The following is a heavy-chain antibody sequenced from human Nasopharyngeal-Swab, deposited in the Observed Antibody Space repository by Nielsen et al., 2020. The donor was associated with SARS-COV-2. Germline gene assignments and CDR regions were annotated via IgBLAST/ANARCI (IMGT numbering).Heavy chain of an antibody. Sequence: SETLSLTCAVSGCSTSSGGYSCSSIRQPPGNGLERIGYIYHSGSTNYNPSLKSRVTISVDTSKNQFSLKLSSVTAADTAVYYCARPDYSVYVDYWGQGTLVNVSS. CDR3: ARPDYSVYVDY. CDR1: GCSTSSGGYS. J-gene: IGHJ4*02. V-gene: IGHV4-30-2*01. CDR2: IYHSGST. D-gene: IGHD5/OR15-5a*01.